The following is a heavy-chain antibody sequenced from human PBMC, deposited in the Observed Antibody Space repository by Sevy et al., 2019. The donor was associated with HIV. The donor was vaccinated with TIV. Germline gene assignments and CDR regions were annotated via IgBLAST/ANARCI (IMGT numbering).Heavy chain of an antibody. J-gene: IGHJ4*02. D-gene: IGHD2-21*02. V-gene: IGHV5-51*01. CDR3: ARQKRSADFLDY. CDR2: IYPSDSET. Sequence: GESLKISCMASGYSFSSHWIGWVRQKPGKGLEWVGIIYPSDSETTYSPSFQGQVTISADKSINTAYLQWSSLKASDSAMYYCARQKRSADFLDYWGQGTLVTVSP. CDR1: GYSFSSHW.